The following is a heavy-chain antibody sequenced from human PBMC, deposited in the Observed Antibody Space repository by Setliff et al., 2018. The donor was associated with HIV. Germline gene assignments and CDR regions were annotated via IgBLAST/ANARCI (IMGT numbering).Heavy chain of an antibody. Sequence: ASVKVSCKASGYNFTDYDINWVRQATGQGLGWMGWMNPNNGNTGYAEKFQGSVTMTRDTSISTAYMELSSLRSDDTAVYYCARGTAPRPASVLEFLEWLFPNWFDPWGQGTLVTVSS. CDR2: MNPNNGNT. CDR3: ARGTAPRPASVLEFLEWLFPNWFDP. D-gene: IGHD3-3*02. J-gene: IGHJ5*02. V-gene: IGHV1-8*02. CDR1: GYNFTDYD.